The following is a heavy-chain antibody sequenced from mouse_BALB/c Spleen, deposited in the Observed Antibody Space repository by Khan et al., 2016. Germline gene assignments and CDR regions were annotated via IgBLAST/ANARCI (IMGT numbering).Heavy chain of an antibody. V-gene: IGHV3-2*02. D-gene: IGHD1-1*01. CDR3: ARYYYGSSYFDY. CDR1: GYSITSDYA. Sequence: EVQLQESGPGLVKPSQSLSLTCTATGYSITSDYAWNWIRQFPGNKLEWMGYISYSGSTSYNPSLKSRIPTTRYTSKNTFFLQLNSVTTEDTATYYGARYYYGSSYFDYWGQGTTLTVSS. CDR2: ISYSGST. J-gene: IGHJ2*01.